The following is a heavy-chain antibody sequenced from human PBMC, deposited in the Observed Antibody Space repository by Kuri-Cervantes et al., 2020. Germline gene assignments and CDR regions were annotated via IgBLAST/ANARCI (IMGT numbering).Heavy chain of an antibody. Sequence: GESLKISCAASGFTFSNAWMSWVRQAPGKGLEWVAVISYDGNNEKYADSMRGRFTISRDNSKSRLYLQMNTLRPEDTAIYYCARSDCNFIACRGIEHWGQGTLVTVSS. CDR2: ISYDGNNE. CDR3: ARSDCNFIACRGIEH. D-gene: IGHD2-21*02. V-gene: IGHV3-30*03. J-gene: IGHJ1*01. CDR1: GFTFSNAW.